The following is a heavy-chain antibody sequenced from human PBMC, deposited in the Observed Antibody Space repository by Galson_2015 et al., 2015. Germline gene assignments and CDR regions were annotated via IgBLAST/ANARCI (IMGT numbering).Heavy chain of an antibody. CDR3: AKDTVQQWLPHDAFDI. CDR2: ISGSGGST. J-gene: IGHJ3*02. CDR1: GFTFSSYA. Sequence: SLRLSCAASGFTFSSYAMSWVRQAPGKGLEWVSAISGSGGSTYYADSVKGRFTISRDNSKNTLYLQMNSLRAEDTAVYYCAKDTVQQWLPHDAFDIWGQGTMVTVSS. V-gene: IGHV3-23*01. D-gene: IGHD6-19*01.